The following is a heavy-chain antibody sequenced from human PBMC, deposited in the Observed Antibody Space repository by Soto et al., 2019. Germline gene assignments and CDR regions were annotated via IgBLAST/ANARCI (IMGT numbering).Heavy chain of an antibody. D-gene: IGHD2-2*01. CDR2: IYHTGTT. CDR3: ASVMAAMQNWLDP. Sequence: QVQLQESGPGLVKPSQTLSLTCSVSGGSISSIDYFWSWIRQPPGKGLEWIGFIYHTGTTSNNTSLRSRVTISIGTSKSQFSMKLNSVTAADTAVYYCASVMAAMQNWLDPWGQGTLVTVS. J-gene: IGHJ5*02. V-gene: IGHV4-30-4*01. CDR1: GGSISSIDYF.